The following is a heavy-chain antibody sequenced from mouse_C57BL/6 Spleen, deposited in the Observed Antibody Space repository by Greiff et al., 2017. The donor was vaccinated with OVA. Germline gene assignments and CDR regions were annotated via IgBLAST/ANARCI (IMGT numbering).Heavy chain of an antibody. V-gene: IGHV1-69*01. CDR2: IDPSDSYT. CDR3: ARLGDYDVFAY. Sequence: VQLQQPGAELVMPGASVKLSCKASGYTFTSYWMHWVKQRPGQGLEWIGEIDPSDSYTNYNQKFKGKSTLTVDKSSSTAYMQLSSLTSEDSAVYYCARLGDYDVFAYWGQGTLVTVSA. J-gene: IGHJ3*01. CDR1: GYTFTSYW. D-gene: IGHD2-4*01.